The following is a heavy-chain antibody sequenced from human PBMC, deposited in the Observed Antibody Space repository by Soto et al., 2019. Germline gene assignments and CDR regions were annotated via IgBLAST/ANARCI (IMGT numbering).Heavy chain of an antibody. J-gene: IGHJ3*02. D-gene: IGHD2-2*01. Sequence: EVQLVEAGGGLVKPGGSLRLSCAASGFTFSNAWMSWVRQAPGKGLEWVGRIKSETDGGTTDYSAPVKGRFTISRNDSKHTLYMQINSLKSEDTALYYCTTDWHIVVVPTTRSFFDTWGQGTMVTVSS. CDR1: GFTFSNAW. CDR3: TTDWHIVVVPTTRSFFDT. CDR2: IKSETDGGTT. V-gene: IGHV3-15*01.